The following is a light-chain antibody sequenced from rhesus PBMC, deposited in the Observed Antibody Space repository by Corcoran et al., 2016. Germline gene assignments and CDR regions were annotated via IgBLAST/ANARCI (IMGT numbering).Light chain of an antibody. Sequence: DIQMTQSPSSVSASVGDRVTITCRASQGISSYLAWYQQKPGKAPKLLIYYATTLQSGVPSRFSGSGSWTEFTRTISSLQPEDFATYYCQQYNSLPLTFGGGTKVEIK. J-gene: IGKJ4*01. CDR2: YAT. CDR1: QGISSY. CDR3: QQYNSLPLT. V-gene: IGKV1-25*01.